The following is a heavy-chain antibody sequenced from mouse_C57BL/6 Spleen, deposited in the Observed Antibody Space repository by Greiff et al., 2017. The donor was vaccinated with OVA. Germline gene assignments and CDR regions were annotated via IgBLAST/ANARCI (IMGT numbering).Heavy chain of an antibody. V-gene: IGHV5-12*01. CDR1: GFTFSDYY. D-gene: IGHD2-1*01. CDR3: ARDGNYAVSWFAY. CDR2: ISNGGGST. Sequence: EVKLQESGGGLVQPGGSLKLSCAASGFTFSDYYMYWVRQTPEKRLEWVAYISNGGGSTYYPDTVKGRFTISRDNAKNTLYLQMSRLKSEDTAMYYCARDGNYAVSWFAYWGQGTLVTVSA. J-gene: IGHJ3*01.